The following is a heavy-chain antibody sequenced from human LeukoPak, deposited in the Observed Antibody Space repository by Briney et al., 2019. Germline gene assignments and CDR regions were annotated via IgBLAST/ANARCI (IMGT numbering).Heavy chain of an antibody. V-gene: IGHV3-7*03. Sequence: GGSLRLSCAASGFTFSSYWMSWVRQAPGKGLEWVANIKQDGSDKYYVDSMKGRFTISRDNAKNSLYLQMNSLRAEDTAVYYCARDRVRDYGGPYGMDVWGQGTTVTVSS. D-gene: IGHD3-10*01. CDR3: ARDRVRDYGGPYGMDV. CDR2: IKQDGSDK. J-gene: IGHJ6*02. CDR1: GFTFSSYW.